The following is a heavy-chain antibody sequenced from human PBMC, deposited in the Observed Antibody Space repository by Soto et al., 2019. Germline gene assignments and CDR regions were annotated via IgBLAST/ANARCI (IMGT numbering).Heavy chain of an antibody. CDR1: GGSFSGYY. CDR3: ARTDGRGAFDI. D-gene: IGHD1-26*01. CDR2: INHSGST. J-gene: IGHJ3*02. Sequence: QVQLQQWGAGLLKPSETLSLTCAVYGGSFSGYYWSWIRQPPGKGLEWIGEINHSGSTNYNPSLKGRVHISVDTSKNQCSLKLSSVTAADTAVYYCARTDGRGAFDIWGQGTMVTVSS. V-gene: IGHV4-34*01.